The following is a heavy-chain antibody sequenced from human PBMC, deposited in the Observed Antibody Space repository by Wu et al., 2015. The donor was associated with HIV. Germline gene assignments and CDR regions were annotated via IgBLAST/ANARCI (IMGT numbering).Heavy chain of an antibody. V-gene: IGHV1-2*02. D-gene: IGHD6-6*01. CDR1: GYTFTDYY. CDR2: INPNNGGT. J-gene: IGHJ4*02. Sequence: QVQLVQSGAEVRKPGASVRVSCKTSGYTFTDYYINWVRQAPGQGLEWMGWINPNNGGTSYAQKFQGRVTMTRDTSISTAYMELSRLRSDDTAVYYCARGTAARNFDYWGQGTLVTVSS. CDR3: ARGTAARNFDY.